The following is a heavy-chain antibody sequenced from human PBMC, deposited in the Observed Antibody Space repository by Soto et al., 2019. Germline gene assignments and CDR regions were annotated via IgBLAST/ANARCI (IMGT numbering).Heavy chain of an antibody. CDR2: IDWDDDK. CDR1: GFSLSTSGMC. Sequence: SGPTLVNPTQTLRLTCTFSGFSLSTSGMCVSWIRQPPGKALEWLARIDWDDDKYYSTSLKTRLTISKDTSKNQVVLTMTNMDPVDTATYYCARITTVVTASVYYYGMDVWGQGTTVTVSS. J-gene: IGHJ6*02. CDR3: ARITTVVTASVYYYGMDV. D-gene: IGHD2-15*01. V-gene: IGHV2-70*11.